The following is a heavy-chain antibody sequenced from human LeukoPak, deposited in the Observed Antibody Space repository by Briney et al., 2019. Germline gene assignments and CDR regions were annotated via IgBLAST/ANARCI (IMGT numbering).Heavy chain of an antibody. CDR3: ARDIAGGDAFDI. Sequence: PGGSLRLSCAASGFTFSSYSMNWVRQAPGKGLEWVSSITRSNYIYYEDSVKGRFTISRDNAKNSLYLQMNSLRAEDTAVYYCARDIAGGDAFDIWGQGTMVTVSS. V-gene: IGHV3-21*06. CDR1: GFTFSSYS. J-gene: IGHJ3*02. CDR2: ITRSNYI. D-gene: IGHD3-16*02.